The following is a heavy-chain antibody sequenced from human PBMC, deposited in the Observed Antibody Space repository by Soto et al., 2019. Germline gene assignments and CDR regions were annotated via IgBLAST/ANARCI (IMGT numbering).Heavy chain of an antibody. CDR3: VRDDRWAFDF. J-gene: IGHJ3*01. CDR2: ISIGSGSI. CDR1: GFSFSNYA. V-gene: IGHV3-48*02. D-gene: IGHD3-22*01. Sequence: EVQLVESVGGLVQPGGSRRVSCAASGFSFSNYAMNWVRQAPGKGLEWVSYISIGSGSIFYADSVKGRFTISRDDAKNSLYLQMNTIRDEDTAVYYCVRDDRWAFDFWGQGTMVTVSS.